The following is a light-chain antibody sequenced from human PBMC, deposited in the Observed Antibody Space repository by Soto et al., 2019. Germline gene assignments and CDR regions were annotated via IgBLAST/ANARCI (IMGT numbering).Light chain of an antibody. Sequence: AIQMTQSPSSLSASVGDTVTFTCRASQDIGKDLGWYQQKPGEAPVLLIYESSTAQSGVPSMFTGSGFGTEFTLTISSLQPEDFVTYYCLQYYNYPRTFGLGTMVEIK. V-gene: IGKV1-6*01. CDR2: ESS. J-gene: IGKJ1*01. CDR3: LQYYNYPRT. CDR1: QDIGKD.